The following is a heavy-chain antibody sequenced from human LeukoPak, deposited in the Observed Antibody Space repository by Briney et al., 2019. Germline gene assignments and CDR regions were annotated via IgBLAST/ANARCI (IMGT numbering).Heavy chain of an antibody. J-gene: IGHJ6*02. CDR3: ARGDIVVVPGLSV. Sequence: GGTLRLSCAASGFTFSDYYMSWIRQAPGQGLEWGSYISSSGSTIYYADSGKGRFTISRDNAKNSLYLQMNSLRAEDTAVYYCARGDIVVVPGLSVWGQGTTVTVSS. CDR1: GFTFSDYY. V-gene: IGHV3-11*01. CDR2: ISSSGSTI. D-gene: IGHD2-2*01.